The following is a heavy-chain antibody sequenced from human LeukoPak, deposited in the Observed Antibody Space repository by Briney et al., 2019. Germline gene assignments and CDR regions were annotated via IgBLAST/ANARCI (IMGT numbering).Heavy chain of an antibody. V-gene: IGHV3-33*01. CDR3: ARDPDHYGDYSYFDY. CDR2: IWYDGSNK. D-gene: IGHD4-17*01. Sequence: GGSLRLSCAASGFTFSSYGMHWVRQAPGKGLEWVAVIWYDGSNKYYADSVKGRFTISRDNSKNTLFLQMNSLRAEDTAVYYCARDPDHYGDYSYFDYWGQGTLVTVSS. CDR1: GFTFSSYG. J-gene: IGHJ4*02.